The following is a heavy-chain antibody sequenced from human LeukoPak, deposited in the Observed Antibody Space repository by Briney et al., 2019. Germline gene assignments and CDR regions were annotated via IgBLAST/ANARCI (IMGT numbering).Heavy chain of an antibody. CDR2: IRYDGSDS. V-gene: IGHV3-30*02. CDR3: AKDGGSYVDY. CDR1: GYTFSNYA. J-gene: IGHJ4*02. D-gene: IGHD1-26*01. Sequence: PGGSLRLSCSAFGYTFSNYAMHWVRQAPGKGLDWVAFIRYDGSDSYYTDSVKGRFTISRDDSKKTLYLQMNSLRAEDTAVYYCAKDGGSYVDYWGQGTLVTVSS.